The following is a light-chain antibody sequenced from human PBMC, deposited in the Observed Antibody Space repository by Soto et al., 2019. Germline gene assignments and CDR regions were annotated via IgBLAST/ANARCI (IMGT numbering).Light chain of an antibody. Sequence: EIVLTQSPGTLSLSPGERATLSCRASQSVSSSYLAWYQQKPGQAPRLLIYGASSRATGIPDRFSGSGSGTDFTLPISRLEPEGFAVYYCQQYGSSPLTFGGGTKVEIK. CDR1: QSVSSSY. J-gene: IGKJ4*01. V-gene: IGKV3-20*01. CDR3: QQYGSSPLT. CDR2: GAS.